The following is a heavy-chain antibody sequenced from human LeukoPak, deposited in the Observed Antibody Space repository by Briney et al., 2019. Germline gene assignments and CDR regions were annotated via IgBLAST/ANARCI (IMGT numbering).Heavy chain of an antibody. V-gene: IGHV3-53*01. CDR1: GFTFSAYW. J-gene: IGHJ4*02. Sequence: GGSLRLSCAASGFTFSAYWMSWVRQAPGKGLEWVSLIYSGGNTYYADSVKGRFTISRDNSKNTLYLQMNSLRAEDTAVYYCARGPIQLWLGGYFDYWGQGTLVTVSS. CDR2: IYSGGNT. CDR3: ARGPIQLWLGGYFDY. D-gene: IGHD5-18*01.